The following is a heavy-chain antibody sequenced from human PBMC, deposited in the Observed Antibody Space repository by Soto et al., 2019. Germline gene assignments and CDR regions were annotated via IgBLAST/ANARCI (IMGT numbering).Heavy chain of an antibody. V-gene: IGHV4-30-2*01. CDR3: SRRAADGTNFVY. D-gene: IGHD6-13*01. CDR2: IYHSGST. Sequence: SETLSLTCAVSGVSISSGGYSWSWIRQPPGKGLEWMGYIYHSGSTYYNPSLKSRVTISVDKSKNQFSLKLSSVTAADTAVYYCSRRAADGTNFVYSCQGTGVTVAS. CDR1: GVSISSGGYS. J-gene: IGHJ4*02.